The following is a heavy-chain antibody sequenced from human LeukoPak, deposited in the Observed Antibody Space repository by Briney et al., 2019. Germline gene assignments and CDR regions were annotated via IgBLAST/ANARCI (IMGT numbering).Heavy chain of an antibody. CDR2: DDK. Sequence: DDKRYIPSLKSRLTITKDTSKNQVVLTITNMDPVDTATYYCAHRTPTQIYGDYADDAFDIWGQGTMVTVSS. D-gene: IGHD4-17*01. CDR3: AHRTPTQIYGDYADDAFDI. V-gene: IGHV2-5*01. J-gene: IGHJ3*02.